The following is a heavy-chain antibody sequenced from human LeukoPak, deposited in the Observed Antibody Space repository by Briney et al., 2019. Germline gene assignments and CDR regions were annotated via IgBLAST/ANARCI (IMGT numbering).Heavy chain of an antibody. CDR1: RGSISSGGYY. D-gene: IGHD3-10*01. V-gene: IGHV4-31*03. CDR3: ARAHEVRGVIITSWFDP. Sequence: SETLSLTCTVSRGSISSGGYYWSWIRQHPGKGLEWIGYIYYSGSTYYNPSLKSRVTISVDTSKNQFSLKLSSVTAADTAVYYCARAHEVRGVIITSWFDPWGQGTLVTVSS. J-gene: IGHJ5*02. CDR2: IYYSGST.